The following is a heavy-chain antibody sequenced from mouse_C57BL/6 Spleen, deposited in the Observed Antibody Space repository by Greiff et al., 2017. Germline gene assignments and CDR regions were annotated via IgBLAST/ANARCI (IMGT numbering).Heavy chain of an antibody. V-gene: IGHV1-55*01. D-gene: IGHD2-1*01. CDR2: IYPGSGST. CDR3: ARYPDGNYVAWFAY. CDR1: GYTFTSYW. J-gene: IGHJ3*01. Sequence: VQLQQSGAELVKPGASVKMSCTASGYTFTSYWITWVKQRPGQGLEWIGDIYPGSGSTTYNEKFKSKATLTVDTSSSTAYMQLSLLTSEDSAVYSCARYPDGNYVAWFAYWGQGTLVTVSA.